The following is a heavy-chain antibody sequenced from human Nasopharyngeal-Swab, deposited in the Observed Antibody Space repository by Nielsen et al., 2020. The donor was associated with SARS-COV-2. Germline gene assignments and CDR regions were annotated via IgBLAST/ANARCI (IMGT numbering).Heavy chain of an antibody. CDR2: ISSSSSTI. CDR1: GFTVSDAW. CDR3: ARGETAMAKYYYYGMDV. D-gene: IGHD5-18*01. Sequence: GGSLRLSCAASGFTVSDAWVSWVRQAPGKGLEWVSYISSSSSTIYYADSVKGRFTISRDNAKNSLYLQMNSLRDEDTAVYYCARGETAMAKYYYYGMDVWGQGTTVTVSS. V-gene: IGHV3-48*02. J-gene: IGHJ6*02.